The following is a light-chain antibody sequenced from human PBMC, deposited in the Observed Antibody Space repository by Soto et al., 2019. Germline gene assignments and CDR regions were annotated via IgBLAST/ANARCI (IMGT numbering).Light chain of an antibody. V-gene: IGLV2-14*01. CDR1: SSDIGGYNY. CDR3: SSYTTSSTLEV. Sequence: QSALTQPASVSGSPGQSITISCTGTSSDIGGYNYVSWYQQHPDKAPKLMIYDVTNRPSGVSNRFSGSKSGNTASLTISGLQPEDEADYYCSSYTTSSTLEVFGGGTKLTVL. CDR2: DVT. J-gene: IGLJ3*02.